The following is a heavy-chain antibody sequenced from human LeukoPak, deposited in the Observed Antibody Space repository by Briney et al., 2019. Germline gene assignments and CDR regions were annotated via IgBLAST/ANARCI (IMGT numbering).Heavy chain of an antibody. CDR2: IKGDGSDK. CDR1: GFTFSTSW. D-gene: IGHD4-17*01. CDR3: AKYSGAYAIEY. J-gene: IGHJ4*02. V-gene: IGHV3-7*02. Sequence: GGSLRLSCAASGFTFSTSWMSWVRQAPGKGLEWVANIKGDGSDKQYVDSVMGRFTVSRDNAKNSLYLQMNILRGDDTAVYYCAKYSGAYAIEYWGQGTLVTVSS.